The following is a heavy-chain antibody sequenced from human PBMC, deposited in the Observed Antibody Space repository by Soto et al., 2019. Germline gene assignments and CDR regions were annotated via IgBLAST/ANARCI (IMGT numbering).Heavy chain of an antibody. V-gene: IGHV4-39*01. CDR2: VYHSGST. Sequence: SETLSLTCTVSGGSITSSSYYWGWLRQPPGKGLEWIGGVYHSGSTYYNPSLKSRVIISVDTSKNQFSLKLNSMTAADTAVYYCARHNYGSGSTYFDYWGQGTLVTVSS. CDR3: ARHNYGSGSTYFDY. J-gene: IGHJ4*02. D-gene: IGHD3-10*01. CDR1: GGSITSSSYY.